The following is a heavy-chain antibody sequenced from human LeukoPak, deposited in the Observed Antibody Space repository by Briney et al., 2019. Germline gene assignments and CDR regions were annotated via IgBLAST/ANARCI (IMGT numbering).Heavy chain of an antibody. Sequence: SSETLSLARTVSGYSISSGYYWGWIRQPPGKGLGWIGSIYHSGSTYYNPSLKSRVTISVDTSKNQFSLKLSSVTAADTAVYYCAHPVNDAFDIWGQGTMVTVSS. CDR3: AHPVNDAFDI. J-gene: IGHJ3*02. CDR1: GYSISSGYY. CDR2: IYHSGST. V-gene: IGHV4-38-2*02. D-gene: IGHD4-11*01.